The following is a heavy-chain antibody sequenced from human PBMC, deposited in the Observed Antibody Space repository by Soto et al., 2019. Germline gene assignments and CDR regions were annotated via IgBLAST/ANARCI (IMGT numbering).Heavy chain of an antibody. CDR1: GGSISSGGYY. Sequence: PSETLSLTCTVSGGSISSGGYYWSWIRQHPGKGLEWIGYIYYSGTTYYNPSLKSRVTISVDTSKNQFSLKLNSVTAADTAVYYCATREIVLLPPAETYYYYYMDVWGKGSKVTVS. CDR3: ATREIVLLPPAETYYYYYMDV. D-gene: IGHD2-2*01. V-gene: IGHV4-31*03. J-gene: IGHJ6*03. CDR2: IYYSGTT.